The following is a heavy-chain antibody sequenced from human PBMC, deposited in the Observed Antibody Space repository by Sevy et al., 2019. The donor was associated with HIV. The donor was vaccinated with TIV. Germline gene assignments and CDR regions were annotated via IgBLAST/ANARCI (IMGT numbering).Heavy chain of an antibody. Sequence: SETLSLTCTVSGDSISSGGYYWSWIRQHPGKGLEWIGYIYYSGSTYYNPSLKSRVTISVDTSKNQFSLKLSSVTAADTAVYYCARGYSSSWYFNWFDPWGQGTLVTVSS. CDR2: IYYSGST. CDR3: ARGYSSSWYFNWFDP. CDR1: GDSISSGGYY. V-gene: IGHV4-31*03. J-gene: IGHJ5*02. D-gene: IGHD6-13*01.